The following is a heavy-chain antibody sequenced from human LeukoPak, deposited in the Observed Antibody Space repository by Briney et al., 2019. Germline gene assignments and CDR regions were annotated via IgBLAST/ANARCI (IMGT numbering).Heavy chain of an antibody. J-gene: IGHJ3*02. CDR3: AKNHAQSTYYDILTGYYTLLDAFDI. CDR1: GFTFSSYA. D-gene: IGHD3-9*01. Sequence: GGSLRLSCAASGFTFSSYAMSWVRQAPGKGLEWVSAISGSGGSTYYADSVKGRFTISRDNSKNTLYLQMNSLRAGDTAVYYCAKNHAQSTYYDILTGYYTLLDAFDIWGQGTMVTVSS. CDR2: ISGSGGST. V-gene: IGHV3-23*01.